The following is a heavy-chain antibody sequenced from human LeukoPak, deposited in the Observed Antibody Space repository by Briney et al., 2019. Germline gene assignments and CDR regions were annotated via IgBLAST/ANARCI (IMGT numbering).Heavy chain of an antibody. CDR3: ARGMRGVNYYGSGIPHNWFDP. D-gene: IGHD3-10*01. CDR1: GYTFTSYG. J-gene: IGHJ5*02. CDR2: ISAYNGNT. Sequence: ASVKVSCKASGYTFTSYGISWVRQAPGQGLEWMGWISAYNGNTNYAQKLQGRVTMTTDTSTRTAYMELRSLRSDDTAVYYCARGMRGVNYYGSGIPHNWFDPWGQGTLVTVSS. V-gene: IGHV1-18*01.